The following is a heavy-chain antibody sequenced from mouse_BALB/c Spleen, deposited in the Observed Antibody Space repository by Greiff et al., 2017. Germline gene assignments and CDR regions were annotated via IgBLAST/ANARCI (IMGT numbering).Heavy chain of an antibody. V-gene: IGHV1S127*01. D-gene: IGHD2-2*01. Sequence: VQLQQPGAELVKPGASVKMSCKASGYTFTSYWMHWVKQRPGQGLEWIGVIDPSDSYTSYNQKFKGKATLTVDTSSSTAYMQLSSLTSEDSAVYYCTREGLRRGAWFAYWGQGTLVTVSA. J-gene: IGHJ3*01. CDR2: IDPSDSYT. CDR3: TREGLRRGAWFAY. CDR1: GYTFTSYW.